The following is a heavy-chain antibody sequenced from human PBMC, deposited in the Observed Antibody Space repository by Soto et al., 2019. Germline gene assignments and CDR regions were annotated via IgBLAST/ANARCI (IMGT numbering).Heavy chain of an antibody. CDR1: GYSFSTYW. J-gene: IGHJ6*02. V-gene: IGHV5-51*01. Sequence: GESLKISCKGSGYSFSTYWIGWVRQMPGKGLEWMGVIYPGDSDTRYSPSFQGQVTISADRSISTAYLQWNTLKASDTAMYYCAKTGSARRFYAMDVWGQGTTVTVSS. CDR2: IYPGDSDT. CDR3: AKTGSARRFYAMDV. D-gene: IGHD6-6*01.